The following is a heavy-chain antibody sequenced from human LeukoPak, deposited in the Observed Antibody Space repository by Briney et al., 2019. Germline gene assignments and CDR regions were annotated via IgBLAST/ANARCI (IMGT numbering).Heavy chain of an antibody. CDR2: ISGSGGST. D-gene: IGHD3-10*01. Sequence: GGTLRLSCAASGFTFSSYGMSWVRQAPGKGLEWVSAISGSGGSTYYADSVKGRFTISRDNSKNTLYLQMNSLRAEDTAVYYCATQYYYGSGDYWGQGTLVTVSS. CDR1: GFTFSSYG. V-gene: IGHV3-23*01. J-gene: IGHJ4*02. CDR3: ATQYYYGSGDY.